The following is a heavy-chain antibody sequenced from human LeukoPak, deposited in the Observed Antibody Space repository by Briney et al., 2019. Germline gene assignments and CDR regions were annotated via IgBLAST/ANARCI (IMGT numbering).Heavy chain of an antibody. CDR3: ARHGDSSSWYSAVGLSVVDV. Sequence: GAALVPSCQGSGSIFTSYWIGWVRQLPGKGLEWVGIIYPGDSDTRYSPSFQRQVTISADKSISTAYLQWSSLKASDTAMYYCARHGDSSSWYSAVGLSVVDVWGQGTTVTVSS. V-gene: IGHV5-51*01. D-gene: IGHD6-13*01. CDR2: IYPGDSDT. J-gene: IGHJ6*01. CDR1: GSIFTSYW.